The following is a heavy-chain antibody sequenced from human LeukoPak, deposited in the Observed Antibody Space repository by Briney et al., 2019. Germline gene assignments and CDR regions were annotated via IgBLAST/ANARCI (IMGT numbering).Heavy chain of an antibody. J-gene: IGHJ4*02. D-gene: IGHD6-19*01. CDR2: IIPILGIA. CDR1: GGTFSSYA. Sequence: SVKVSCKASGGTFSSYAISWVRQAPGQGLEWMGRIIPILGIANYAQKFQGRVTITADKSTSTACMELSSLRSEDTAVYYCARDQDHIAVAGIDYWGQGTLVTVSS. V-gene: IGHV1-69*04. CDR3: ARDQDHIAVAGIDY.